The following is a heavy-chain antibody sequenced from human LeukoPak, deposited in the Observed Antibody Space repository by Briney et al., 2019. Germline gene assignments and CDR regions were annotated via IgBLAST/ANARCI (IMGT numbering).Heavy chain of an antibody. J-gene: IGHJ5*02. Sequence: SETLSLTCTVSAYSISSGYYWGWIRQPPGKGLEWIGEINHSGSTNYNPSLKSRVTISVDTSKNQFSLKLSSVTAADTAVYYCARGRWDTAMVTTSGWFDPWGQGTLVTVSS. CDR3: ARGRWDTAMVTTSGWFDP. CDR2: INHSGST. D-gene: IGHD5-18*01. CDR1: AYSISSGYY. V-gene: IGHV4-38-2*02.